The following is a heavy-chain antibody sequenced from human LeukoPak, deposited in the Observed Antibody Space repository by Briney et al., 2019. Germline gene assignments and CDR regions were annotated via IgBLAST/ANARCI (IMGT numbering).Heavy chain of an antibody. V-gene: IGHV3-74*01. Sequence: PGGSLRLSCATSGFTFSSYWMHWVRQAPGKGLVWVSRIKSDGSSTSYADSVKGRCTISRDNAKNTLYLQMNSLRAEDTAVYYCTRDRGGSYDFYYWGQGTLVTVSS. CDR3: TRDRGGSYDFYY. CDR2: IKSDGSST. J-gene: IGHJ4*02. CDR1: GFTFSSYW. D-gene: IGHD1-26*01.